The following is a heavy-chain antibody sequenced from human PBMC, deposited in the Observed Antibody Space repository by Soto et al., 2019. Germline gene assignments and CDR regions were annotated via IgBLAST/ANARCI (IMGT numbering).Heavy chain of an antibody. D-gene: IGHD3-3*01. V-gene: IGHV4-31*03. J-gene: IGHJ1*01. CDR1: GGSISSGGYY. CDR3: ERVLRFLDWLP. Sequence: SETLSLTCTVSGGSISSGGYYWSWIRQHPGKGLEWIGYIYYSGSTYYNPSLKSRVTISVDTSKNQFSLKLSSVTAADTAVYYCERVLRFLDWLPWGQGTLVTVSS. CDR2: IYYSGST.